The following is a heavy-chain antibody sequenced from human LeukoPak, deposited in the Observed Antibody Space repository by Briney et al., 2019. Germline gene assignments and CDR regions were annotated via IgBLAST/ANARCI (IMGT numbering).Heavy chain of an antibody. D-gene: IGHD2-15*01. J-gene: IGHJ4*02. CDR3: AKDLWAFVVVVAAADY. CDR1: GFTFSSYG. Sequence: GRSLRLSCAASGFTFSSYGMHWVRQAPGKGLEWVAVISYDGSNKYYADSVKGRFTVSRDNSKNTLYLQMNSLRAEDTAVYYCAKDLWAFVVVVAAADYWGQGTLVTVSS. CDR2: ISYDGSNK. V-gene: IGHV3-30*18.